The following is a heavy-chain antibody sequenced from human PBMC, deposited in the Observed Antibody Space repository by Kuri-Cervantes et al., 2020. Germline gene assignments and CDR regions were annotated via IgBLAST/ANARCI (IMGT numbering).Heavy chain of an antibody. Sequence: SLKISCAASGFTFDDYAMHWVRQAPGKGLEWVSGITWNSGNIGYADSVKGRFTISRDNAKNSLYLQMNSLRAEDTALYYCAQLGGGISRWGQGTLVTVSS. D-gene: IGHD3-16*01. CDR2: ITWNSGNI. V-gene: IGHV3-9*01. J-gene: IGHJ4*02. CDR3: AQLGGGISR. CDR1: GFTFDDYA.